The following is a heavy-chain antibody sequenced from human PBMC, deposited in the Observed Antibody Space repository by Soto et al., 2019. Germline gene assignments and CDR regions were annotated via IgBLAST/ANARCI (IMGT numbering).Heavy chain of an antibody. CDR3: ARHGDRESDY. CDR2: IYYRGST. D-gene: IGHD7-27*01. Sequence: QLQLQESGPGLVKPSETLSLTCTGSGGSISSMSDYWGWIRQPPGKGLEWIGSIYYRGSTYYNPSLKSRVTISVDTSKNQVPLKLSSVTAADTAVYYCARHGDRESDYWGQGTLVTVSS. CDR1: GGSISSMSDY. J-gene: IGHJ4*02. V-gene: IGHV4-39*01.